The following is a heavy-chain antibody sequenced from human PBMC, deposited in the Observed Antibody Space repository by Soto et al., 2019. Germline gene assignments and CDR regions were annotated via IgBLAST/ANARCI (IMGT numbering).Heavy chain of an antibody. CDR1: GGSICSSSYY. J-gene: IGHJ4*02. V-gene: IGHV4-39*07. CDR3: ARAGGLGAVAADY. D-gene: IGHD6-19*01. Sequence: PSETLSLTCTVCGGSICSSSYYGGWIRQPPGKGLEWIGSIYYSGSTYYNPSLKSRVTISVDTSKNQFSLKLSSVTAADTAVYYCARAGGLGAVAADYWGQGTLVTVSS. CDR2: IYYSGST.